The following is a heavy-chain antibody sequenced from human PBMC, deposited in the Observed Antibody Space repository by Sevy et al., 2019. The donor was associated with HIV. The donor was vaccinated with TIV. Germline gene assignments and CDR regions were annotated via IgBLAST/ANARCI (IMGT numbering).Heavy chain of an antibody. CDR2: IYHSGST. CDR3: ARHERDSGSYKNYYYYYYMDV. D-gene: IGHD6-6*01. CDR1: GYSISSGYY. V-gene: IGHV4-38-2*01. J-gene: IGHJ6*03. Sequence: SETLSLTCAVSGYSISSGYYWGWIRQPPGKGLEWIGSIYHSGSTYYNPSLKSRVTISVDTSKNQFSLKVSSVTAADPAVYYCARHERDSGSYKNYYYYYYMDVWGKGTTVTVSS.